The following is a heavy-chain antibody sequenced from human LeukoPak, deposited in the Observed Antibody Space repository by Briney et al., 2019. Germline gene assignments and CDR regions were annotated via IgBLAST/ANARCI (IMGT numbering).Heavy chain of an antibody. V-gene: IGHV3-7*01. J-gene: IGHJ4*02. D-gene: IGHD1-26*01. CDR2: IKQDGSEE. Sequence: GGSLRLSCAASGFTFSSYWMSWVRQAPGRGLEWVANIKQDGSEEYYVDPVKGRFTISRDNAKNSLYLQMNSLRAEDTAVYYCARDKIVGATYFDYWGQGTLVTVSS. CDR3: ARDKIVGATYFDY. CDR1: GFTFSSYW.